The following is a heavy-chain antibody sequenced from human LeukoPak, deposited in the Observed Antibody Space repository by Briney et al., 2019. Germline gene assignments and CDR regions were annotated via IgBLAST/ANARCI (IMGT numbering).Heavy chain of an antibody. CDR2: ISGSGGST. CDR3: AKDSSGYYLTFDY. Sequence: GGSLRLSCAASGFTFSSYAMNWVRQAPGKGLEWVSAISGSGGSTYYADSVKGRFTISRDNSKNTLYLQMNSLRAEDTAVYYCAKDSSGYYLTFDYWGQGTLVTVSS. D-gene: IGHD3-22*01. V-gene: IGHV3-23*01. J-gene: IGHJ4*02. CDR1: GFTFSSYA.